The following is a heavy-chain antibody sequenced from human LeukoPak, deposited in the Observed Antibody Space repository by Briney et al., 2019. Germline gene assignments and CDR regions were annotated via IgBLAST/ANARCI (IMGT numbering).Heavy chain of an antibody. J-gene: IGHJ4*02. CDR2: INHSGST. CDR3: ARGGDILTGYRYYFDY. Sequence: SETLSLTCAVYGGSFSGYYWSWIRQPPGKGLEWIGEINHSGSTNYNPSLKSRVTISVDTSKNQFSLKLSSVTAADTAVYYCARGGDILTGYRYYFDYWGQGTLVTVSS. D-gene: IGHD3-9*01. CDR1: GGSFSGYY. V-gene: IGHV4-34*01.